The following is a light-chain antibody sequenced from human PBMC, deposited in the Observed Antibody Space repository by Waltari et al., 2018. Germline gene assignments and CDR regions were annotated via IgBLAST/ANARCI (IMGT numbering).Light chain of an antibody. V-gene: IGLV4-69*01. CDR2: VNSDGSH. J-gene: IGLJ3*02. Sequence: LVLTQSPSASASLGASVKLTCTLSSGYSSNVIAWLQQQPGKGPRYLMKVNSDGSHRKGDDIPDRVSASKYGTECYLTISSLQSEDEADYYCQTVGHGTWVFGGGTKLTVL. CDR1: SGYSSNV. CDR3: QTVGHGTWV.